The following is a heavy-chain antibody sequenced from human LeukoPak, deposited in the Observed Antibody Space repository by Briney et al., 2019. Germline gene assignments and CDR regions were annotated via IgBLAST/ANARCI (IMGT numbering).Heavy chain of an antibody. CDR2: IYYSGST. Sequence: SETLSLTCTVSGGSISSSSYYWGWIRQPPGKGLEWIGSIYYSGSTYYNPSLKSRVTISVDTSKNQFSLKLSSVTAADTAVYYCARRRGTMVRGVTTTSNWFDPWGQGTLVTVSS. J-gene: IGHJ5*02. CDR3: ARRRGTMVRGVTTTSNWFDP. CDR1: GGSISSSSYY. D-gene: IGHD3-10*01. V-gene: IGHV4-39*01.